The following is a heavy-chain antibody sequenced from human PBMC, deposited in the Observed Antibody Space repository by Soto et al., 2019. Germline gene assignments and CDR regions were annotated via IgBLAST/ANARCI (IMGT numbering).Heavy chain of an antibody. CDR1: GYSFANYW. V-gene: IGHV5-51*01. J-gene: IGHJ4*02. CDR3: ARSDHGGNIYYFDY. D-gene: IGHD4-17*01. Sequence: GESLKISCQAPGYSFANYWIGWVRQMPGKGLEWMGIIYPGDSDTRYSPSFQGQVTISADKSITTAYLQWSSLKASDTAMYYCARSDHGGNIYYFDYWGQGTLVTVSS. CDR2: IYPGDSDT.